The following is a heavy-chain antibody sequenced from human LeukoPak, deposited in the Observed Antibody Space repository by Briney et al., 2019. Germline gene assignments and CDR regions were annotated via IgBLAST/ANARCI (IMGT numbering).Heavy chain of an antibody. D-gene: IGHD3-22*01. CDR3: ARDYYDSSGYDY. Sequence: GGSLRLSCAASGFTVSSYAMHWVRQAPGKGLEWVAVISYDGSNKYYADSVKGRFTISRDNSKNTLYLQMNSLRAEDTAVYYCARDYYDSSGYDYWGQGTLVTVSS. CDR2: ISYDGSNK. J-gene: IGHJ4*02. CDR1: GFTVSSYA. V-gene: IGHV3-30*14.